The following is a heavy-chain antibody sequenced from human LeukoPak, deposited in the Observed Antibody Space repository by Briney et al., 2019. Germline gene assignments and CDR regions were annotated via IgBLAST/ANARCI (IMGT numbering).Heavy chain of an antibody. CDR1: GGTFSRYA. D-gene: IGHD3-22*01. CDR3: RVVVNPFDY. V-gene: IGHV1-69*05. Sequence: ASVKVSCKASGGTFSRYAISWVRQAPGQGLEWMGRIIPIFGTANYAQKFQGRVTITTDESTSTAYMELSSLRSEDTAVYYCRVVVNPFDYWGQGTLVTVSS. J-gene: IGHJ4*02. CDR2: IIPIFGTA.